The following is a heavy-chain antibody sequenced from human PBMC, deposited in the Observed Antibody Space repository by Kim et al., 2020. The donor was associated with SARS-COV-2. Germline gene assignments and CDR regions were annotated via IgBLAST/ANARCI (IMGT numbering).Heavy chain of an antibody. D-gene: IGHD5-12*01. V-gene: IGHV4-59*01. J-gene: IGHJ4*02. CDR1: GGSISSDY. CDR2: ISEST. CDR3: ARGRDGYKFNY. Sequence: SETLSLTCTVSGGSISSDYWSWIRQPPGKGLEWIGFISESTNYNPSLKSRVTISVDTSKDQFSLKLSSVTAADTAVYYCARGRDGYKFNYWGQGTLVTVS.